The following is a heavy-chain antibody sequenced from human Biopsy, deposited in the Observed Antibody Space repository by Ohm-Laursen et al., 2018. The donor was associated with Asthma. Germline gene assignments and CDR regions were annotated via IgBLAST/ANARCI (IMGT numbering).Heavy chain of an antibody. CDR3: ARAYGGSFFSGSFDI. CDR2: IYSGGGT. Sequence: GSLRLSCAASGFTVRTNGMSWVRQPPGKGLEWVSVIYSGGGTYYADSVQGRVTISRDNSKNTLSLQMSSLRAEDTAVYYCARAYGGSFFSGSFDIWGQGTMVTVSS. D-gene: IGHD4-23*01. CDR1: GFTVRTNG. V-gene: IGHV3-53*01. J-gene: IGHJ3*02.